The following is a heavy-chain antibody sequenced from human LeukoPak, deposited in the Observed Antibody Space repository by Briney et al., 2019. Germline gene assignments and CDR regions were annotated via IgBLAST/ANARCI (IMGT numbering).Heavy chain of an antibody. CDR2: IKQDGSEK. CDR3: ARWGTYSSSWLGTFDI. J-gene: IGHJ3*02. V-gene: IGHV3-7*05. Sequence: GSLRLSCATSGFTFSNYWMSWVRQAPGKGLEWVANIKQDGSEKYYVDSVKGRFTTSRDNAKNSLHLQMNSLRAEDMAVYYCARWGTYSSSWLGTFDIWGQGTMVTVSS. D-gene: IGHD6-13*01. CDR1: GFTFSNYW.